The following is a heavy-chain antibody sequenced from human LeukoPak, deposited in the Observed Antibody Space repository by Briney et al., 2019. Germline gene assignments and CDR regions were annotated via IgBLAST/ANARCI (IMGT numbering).Heavy chain of an antibody. Sequence: GGSLRLSCAASGFTFDNYAMHWVRQAPGKGLEWVSLISGDGGSTYYADSVKGRFTISRDNSKNSLYLQMNSLRTEDTALYYCAKVGSQTGTTSPFDYWDQGTLVTVSS. CDR1: GFTFDNYA. CDR3: AKVGSQTGTTSPFDY. J-gene: IGHJ4*02. V-gene: IGHV3-43*02. D-gene: IGHD1-1*01. CDR2: ISGDGGST.